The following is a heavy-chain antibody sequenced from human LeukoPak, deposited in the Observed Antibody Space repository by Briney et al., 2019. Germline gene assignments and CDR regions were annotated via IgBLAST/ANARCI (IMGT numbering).Heavy chain of an antibody. J-gene: IGHJ4*02. D-gene: IGHD3-3*01. CDR3: ARAITIFGVVIAAFDY. V-gene: IGHV1-2*02. CDR2: INPNSGGT. Sequence: ASVKVSCKASGYTFTGYYMHWVRQAPGQGLEWMGWINPNSGGTNYAQKFQGRVTMTRDTSISTAYMELSRLRSDDTAVYYCARAITIFGVVIAAFDYWGQGTLVTVS. CDR1: GYTFTGYY.